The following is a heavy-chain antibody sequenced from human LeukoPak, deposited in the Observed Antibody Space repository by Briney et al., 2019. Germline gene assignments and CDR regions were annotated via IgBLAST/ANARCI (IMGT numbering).Heavy chain of an antibody. Sequence: SQTLSLTCTVSGGSISSYYWSWIRQPPGKGLEWIGYIYYSGSTNYNPSLESRVTISVDTSKNQFSLKLSSVTAADTAVYYCARTYYYGSGSYYKSWFDPWGQGTLVTVSS. V-gene: IGHV4-59*08. CDR3: ARTYYYGSGSYYKSWFDP. J-gene: IGHJ5*02. D-gene: IGHD3-10*01. CDR2: IYYSGST. CDR1: GGSISSYY.